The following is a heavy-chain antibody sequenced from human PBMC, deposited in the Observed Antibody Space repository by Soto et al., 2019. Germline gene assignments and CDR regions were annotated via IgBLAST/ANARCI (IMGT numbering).Heavy chain of an antibody. Sequence: QVQLQQSGPGLVKPSETLSLTCSVSSGPTSSHNWGWIRQTPGRGLEWIGYVYSTGGTSYNPSLNSRVTISADTSTNHISRTLTSVTAADTAVYYCVRQGIGNLHGRVDVWGQGTTVRVSS. CDR3: VRQGIGNLHGRVDV. J-gene: IGHJ6*02. CDR2: VYSTGGT. D-gene: IGHD1-1*01. V-gene: IGHV4-59*08. CDR1: SGPTSSHN.